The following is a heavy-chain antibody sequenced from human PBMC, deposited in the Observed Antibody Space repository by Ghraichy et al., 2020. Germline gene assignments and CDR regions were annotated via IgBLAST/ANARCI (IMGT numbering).Heavy chain of an antibody. CDR2: IWYDGSKK. Sequence: GGSLRLSCAASGFTFSSYGMHWLRQAPGKGLEWVSVIWYDGSKKFYADSVKGRFSISRDDSKNTLYLQMSSLRAEDTAVYYCSRDGGAGIDYWGQGTLVTVSS. J-gene: IGHJ4*02. V-gene: IGHV3-33*08. D-gene: IGHD6-19*01. CDR1: GFTFSSYG. CDR3: SRDGGAGIDY.